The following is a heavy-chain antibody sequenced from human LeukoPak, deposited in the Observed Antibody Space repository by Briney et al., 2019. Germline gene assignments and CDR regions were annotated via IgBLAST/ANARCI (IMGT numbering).Heavy chain of an antibody. D-gene: IGHD3-22*01. CDR1: EFTFSAYW. J-gene: IGHJ4*02. V-gene: IGHV3-74*01. Sequence: PWGSLRLSCAASEFTFSAYWMHWVRQVPGKGLVWVSRTYGDGSSTSYADSVKGRFTISRDNAKNTLYLQMNSLRAEDTAVYYCARDLELTYYDSSGYDYWGQGTPVTVSS. CDR3: ARDLELTYYDSSGYDY. CDR2: TYGDGSST.